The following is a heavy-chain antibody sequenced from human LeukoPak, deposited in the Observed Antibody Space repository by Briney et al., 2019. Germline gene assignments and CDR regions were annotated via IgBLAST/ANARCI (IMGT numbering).Heavy chain of an antibody. CDR2: IYHSGST. J-gene: IGHJ3*02. D-gene: IGHD6-13*01. V-gene: IGHV4-4*02. Sequence: PSETLSLTCAVSGGSISSSNWWSWVRQPPGKGLEWIGYIYHSGSTYYNPSLKSRVTISVDRSKNQFSLKLSSVTAADTAVYYCAREPKGYSSQEGAFDIWGQGTMVTVSS. CDR3: AREPKGYSSQEGAFDI. CDR1: GGSISSSNW.